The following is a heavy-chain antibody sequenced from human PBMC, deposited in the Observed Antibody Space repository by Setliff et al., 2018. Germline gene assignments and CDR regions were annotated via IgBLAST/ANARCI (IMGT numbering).Heavy chain of an antibody. CDR1: GYTFTGYY. J-gene: IGHJ4*02. V-gene: IGHV1-8*02. D-gene: IGHD3-3*01. Sequence: ASVKVSCKASGYTFTGYYMHWVRQAPGQGLEWMGWMNPNSGNTGYAQKFQGWVTMTRNTSISTAYMDLSSLRFEDTAVYYCARAQSWSGGPYYFDNWGQGTLVTVSS. CDR3: ARAQSWSGGPYYFDN. CDR2: MNPNSGNT.